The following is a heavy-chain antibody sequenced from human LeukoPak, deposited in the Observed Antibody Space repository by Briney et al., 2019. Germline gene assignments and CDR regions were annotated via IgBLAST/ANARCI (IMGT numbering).Heavy chain of an antibody. D-gene: IGHD1-26*01. Sequence: SQTLSLTCTVSGGAISSGDYYWSWIRQPPGKGLEWIGYSYYSGNTYYNPSLKSRVAISVDTSKNQFSLKLSSVTAADTAVYYCAREGAAKGFRWFDPWGQGTLVTVSS. V-gene: IGHV4-30-4*01. CDR3: AREGAAKGFRWFDP. J-gene: IGHJ5*02. CDR1: GGAISSGDYY. CDR2: SYYSGNT.